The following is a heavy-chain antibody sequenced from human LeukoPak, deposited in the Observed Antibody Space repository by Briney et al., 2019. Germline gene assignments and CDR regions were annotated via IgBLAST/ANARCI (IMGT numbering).Heavy chain of an antibody. J-gene: IGHJ3*02. CDR3: ATQTPKTTGADAFDI. D-gene: IGHD4-17*01. V-gene: IGHV1-24*01. CDR2: FDPEDGET. Sequence: ASVKVSCKVSGYTLTELSMHWVRQAPGKGLEWMGGFDPEDGETIYAQKFQGRVTMTEDTSTDTAYMELSSLRSEDTAVYYCATQTPKTTGADAFDIWGQGTMVTVSS. CDR1: GYTLTELS.